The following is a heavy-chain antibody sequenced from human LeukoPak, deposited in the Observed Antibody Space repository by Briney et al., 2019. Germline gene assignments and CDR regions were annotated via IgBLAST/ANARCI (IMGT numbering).Heavy chain of an antibody. V-gene: IGHV3-21*01. D-gene: IGHD6-13*01. CDR3: ARDLVAAGDY. CDR2: IGPTGSDR. J-gene: IGHJ4*02. CDR1: GLTFSTSG. Sequence: AGGSLRLSCTASGLTFSTSGFNWVRQAPGEGLEWVASIGPTGSDRYHADPIKGRFTISRDNAKNSLYLQMNSLRAEDTAVYYCARDLVAAGDYWGQGTLVTVSS.